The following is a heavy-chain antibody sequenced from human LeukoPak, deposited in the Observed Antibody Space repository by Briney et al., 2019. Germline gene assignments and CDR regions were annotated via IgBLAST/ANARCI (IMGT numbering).Heavy chain of an antibody. J-gene: IGHJ4*02. Sequence: GGSLRLSCAASGFTFSSYSMNWVRQAPGKGLEGVSYISSSSSTIYYADSVKGRFTISRDNSKNTLYLQMNSLRAEDTAVYYCAEASGFRIVVVIKYYFDYWGQGTLVTVSS. D-gene: IGHD3-22*01. CDR3: AEASGFRIVVVIKYYFDY. V-gene: IGHV3-48*01. CDR2: ISSSSSTI. CDR1: GFTFSSYS.